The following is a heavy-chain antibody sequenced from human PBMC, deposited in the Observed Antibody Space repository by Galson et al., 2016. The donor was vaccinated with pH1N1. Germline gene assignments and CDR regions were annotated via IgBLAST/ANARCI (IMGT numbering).Heavy chain of an antibody. V-gene: IGHV3-48*04. J-gene: IGHJ4*02. CDR2: IGAGFTTT. Sequence: SLRLSCAASGFIFSGYSMNWVRQAPGKGLEWVSLIGAGFTTTYYTDSVKGRFTISRDNSNNTLYLQMNSLRAEDTAVYYCARRYFVHWGQGSLVTVSS. CDR3: ARRYFVH. D-gene: IGHD1-14*01. CDR1: GFIFSGYS.